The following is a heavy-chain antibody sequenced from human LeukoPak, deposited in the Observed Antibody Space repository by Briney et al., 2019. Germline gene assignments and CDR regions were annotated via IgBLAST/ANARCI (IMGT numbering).Heavy chain of an antibody. D-gene: IGHD4-11*01. CDR2: ISGSGGST. CDR1: GFTFNSYA. CDR3: AKDRNSNYGTWFDP. V-gene: IGHV3-23*01. J-gene: IGHJ5*02. Sequence: GGSLRLSCAASGFTFNSYAMNWVRQAPGKGLEWVSGISGSGGSTFYADSVKGRFTISRDNSKNTLYLQMNSLRAEDTAVYYCAKDRNSNYGTWFDPWGQGTLVTVFS.